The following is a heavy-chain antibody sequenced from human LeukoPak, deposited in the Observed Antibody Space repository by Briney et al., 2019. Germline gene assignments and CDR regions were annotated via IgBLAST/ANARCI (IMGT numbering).Heavy chain of an antibody. J-gene: IGHJ4*02. CDR1: GGSISSYY. Sequence: PSETLSLTCTVSGGSISSYYWSWIRQPAGKGLEWIGRIYTSGSTNYNPSLKSRVTMSVDTSKNQFSLKLSSVTAADTAVYYCARGVSCGGDCYSEDWGQGTLVTVSS. D-gene: IGHD2-21*02. CDR2: IYTSGST. V-gene: IGHV4-4*07. CDR3: ARGVSCGGDCYSED.